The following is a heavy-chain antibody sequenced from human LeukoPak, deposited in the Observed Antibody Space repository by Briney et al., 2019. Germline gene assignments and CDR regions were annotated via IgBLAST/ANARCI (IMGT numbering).Heavy chain of an antibody. CDR2: IYSGGST. Sequence: PGGSLRLSCAASGFTVSSNYMSWVRQAPGKGLEWVSVIYSGGSTYYADSVKGRFTISRDNPKNTLYLQMNSLRAEDTAVYYCERDIAGAHYYYYYMDVWGKGTTVTVSS. D-gene: IGHD6-13*01. V-gene: IGHV3-53*01. CDR1: GFTVSSNY. CDR3: ERDIAGAHYYYYYMDV. J-gene: IGHJ6*03.